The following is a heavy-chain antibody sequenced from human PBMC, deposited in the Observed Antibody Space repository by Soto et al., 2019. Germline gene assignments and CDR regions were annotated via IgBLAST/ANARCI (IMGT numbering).Heavy chain of an antibody. D-gene: IGHD3-10*01. Sequence: QLQLQESGPGLVKPSETLSLICNVSGGSISSTNYYWSWLRQPPGKGIEWIASIHYSEDTYYNPNLTRRVTISVDTSQNQISLNLNSVTAADTAVYYCARARGKRNRNAFNIWGRGAMVTVSS. J-gene: IGHJ3*02. CDR2: IHYSEDT. CDR1: GGSISSTNYY. CDR3: ARARGKRNRNAFNI. V-gene: IGHV4-39*01.